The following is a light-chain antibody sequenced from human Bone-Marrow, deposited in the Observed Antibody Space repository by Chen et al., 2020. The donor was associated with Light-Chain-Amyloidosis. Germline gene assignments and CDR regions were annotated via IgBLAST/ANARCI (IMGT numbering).Light chain of an antibody. CDR3: QSYQGSSQGV. CDR2: EDD. V-gene: IGLV6-57*01. Sequence: NFLLTQPHSVSESPGKTVIISCTRSSGSIATNYVQWYQQRPGSSPTTVIYEDDQRPSGVPDRFSGAIDRSSNSASLTISGLKTEDEADYYCQSYQGSSQGVFGGGTKLTVL. CDR1: SGSIATNY. J-gene: IGLJ3*02.